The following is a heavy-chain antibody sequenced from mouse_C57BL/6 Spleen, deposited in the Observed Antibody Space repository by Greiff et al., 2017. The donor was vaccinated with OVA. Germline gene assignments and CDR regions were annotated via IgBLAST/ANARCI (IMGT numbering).Heavy chain of an antibody. CDR1: GYSITSGYY. D-gene: IGHD2-1*01. CDR3: ARENFHGYYGNLFAY. V-gene: IGHV3-6*01. Sequence: ESGPGLVKPSQSLSLTCSVTGYSITSGYYWNWIRQFPGNKLEWMGYISYDGSNNYNPSLKSRISITRDTSKNQFFLKLNSVTTEDTATYYCARENFHGYYGNLFAYWGQGTLVTVSA. J-gene: IGHJ3*01. CDR2: ISYDGSN.